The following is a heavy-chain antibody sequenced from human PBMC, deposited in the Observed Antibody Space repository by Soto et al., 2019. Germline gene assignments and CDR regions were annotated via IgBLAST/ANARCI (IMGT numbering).Heavy chain of an antibody. D-gene: IGHD3-16*02. J-gene: IGHJ4*02. CDR2: ISSSSSYI. V-gene: IGHV3-21*01. CDR1: GFTFSSYS. CDR3: ARGLRLGELSFTNYDY. Sequence: GASLRLSCAASGFTFSSYSMNWVRQAPGKGLEWVSSISSSSSYIYYADSVKGRFTISRDNAKNSLYLQMNSLRAEDTAVYYCARGLRLGELSFTNYDYWGQGTLVTVSS.